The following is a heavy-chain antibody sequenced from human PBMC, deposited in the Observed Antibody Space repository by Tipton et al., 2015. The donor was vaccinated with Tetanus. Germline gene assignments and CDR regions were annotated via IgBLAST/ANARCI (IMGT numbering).Heavy chain of an antibody. D-gene: IGHD2-8*01. V-gene: IGHV5-51*01. Sequence: EVQLVQSGGEVKKPGESLKISCKGSGYIFNNYWIGWVRQKPATGLEWMGIIYPGDSDTRYSPSFQGQVTISVDKSINTAYLQWSSLKASDTSMFYCARAHCTDGVCNFDFWGQGALVPVAS. J-gene: IGHJ4*02. CDR3: ARAHCTDGVCNFDF. CDR2: IYPGDSDT. CDR1: GYIFNNYW.